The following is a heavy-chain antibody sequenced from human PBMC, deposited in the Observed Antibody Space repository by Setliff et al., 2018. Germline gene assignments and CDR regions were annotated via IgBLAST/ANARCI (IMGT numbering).Heavy chain of an antibody. CDR2: IIPIFGTT. Sequence: SVKVSCKASGGAFSNYGITWVRQAPGQGLEWMGGIIPIFGTTTYAQKFQGRVTMTSDTSTSTVYMELSSLRSEDTALYYCARDLSPCSTTGCYGTLYYYYYMDVWGKGTTVTVSS. V-gene: IGHV1-69*05. J-gene: IGHJ6*03. D-gene: IGHD2-2*01. CDR1: GGAFSNYG. CDR3: ARDLSPCSTTGCYGTLYYYYYMDV.